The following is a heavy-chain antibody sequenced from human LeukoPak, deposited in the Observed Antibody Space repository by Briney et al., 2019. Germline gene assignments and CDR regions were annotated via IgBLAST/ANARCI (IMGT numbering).Heavy chain of an antibody. Sequence: SQNLSLTCAVSGGSISSGGYSWSWIRQPPGKGLEWIGYIYHSGSTYYNPSLKSRVTISVDTSKNQFSLNLNSVTAADTAVYYCARHAVYAGSGWAFDFWGQGTLVTVFS. J-gene: IGHJ4*02. V-gene: IGHV4-30-2*01. CDR1: GGSISSGGYS. D-gene: IGHD6-19*01. CDR3: ARHAVYAGSGWAFDF. CDR2: IYHSGST.